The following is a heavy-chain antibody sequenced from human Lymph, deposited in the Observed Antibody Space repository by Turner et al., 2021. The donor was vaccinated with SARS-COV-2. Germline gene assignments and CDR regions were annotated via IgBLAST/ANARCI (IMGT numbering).Heavy chain of an antibody. CDR1: GGSISSSSYY. CDR3: ARRRQWLVHWYFDL. CDR2: LYYSGST. J-gene: IGHJ2*01. D-gene: IGHD6-19*01. V-gene: IGHV4-39*01. Sequence: QLQLQESGPGLVKPSETLSLTCTVSGGSISSSSYYWGWIRQPPGKGLEWIGSLYYSGSTYYNPSLKSRVTISVDTSKNQFSLKLSSGTAADTAVDYCARRRQWLVHWYFDLWGRGTLVTVSS.